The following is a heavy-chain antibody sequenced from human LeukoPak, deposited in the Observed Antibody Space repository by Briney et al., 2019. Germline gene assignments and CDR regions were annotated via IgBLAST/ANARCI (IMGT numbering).Heavy chain of an antibody. CDR1: GYTFTGYY. Sequence: ASVKVSRKASGYTFTGYYMHWVRQAPGQGVDWMGRINPNSGGTNYAQKLQGRVNMTRGTSSRTAYIEQSRLRSDDTAVYYCARLSDSSGYYPHRYFDYWGQGTLVTVSS. CDR2: INPNSGGT. CDR3: ARLSDSSGYYPHRYFDY. D-gene: IGHD3-22*01. J-gene: IGHJ4*02. V-gene: IGHV1-2*06.